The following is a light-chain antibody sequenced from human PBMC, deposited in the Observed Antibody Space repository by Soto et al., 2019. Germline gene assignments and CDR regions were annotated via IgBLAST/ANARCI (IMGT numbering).Light chain of an antibody. CDR3: HQSYSAPWT. J-gene: IGKJ1*01. CDR1: QSISSY. V-gene: IGKV1-39*01. Sequence: DIQVTQSPSSLSASVGERVTITCRASQSISSYLNWYRQKPGRAPNLLIYAASKLQSGVPSRFSGSGSGTDFTLTISSLQPGDFALYYCHQSYSAPWTFGQGTKVEIK. CDR2: AAS.